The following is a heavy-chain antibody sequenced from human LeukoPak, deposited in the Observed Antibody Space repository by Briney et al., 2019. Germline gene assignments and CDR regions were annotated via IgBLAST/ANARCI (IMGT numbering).Heavy chain of an antibody. CDR1: GFTFSSYG. Sequence: GGSLRLSCAASGFTFSSYGMHWVRQAPGKGLEWVAVISYDGSNKYYADSVKGRFTISRDNSKNTLYLQMNSLRAEDTAVYYCAKEIRVTYYYDSSGLDYWGQGTLVTVSS. CDR3: AKEIRVTYYYDSSGLDY. J-gene: IGHJ4*02. D-gene: IGHD3-22*01. V-gene: IGHV3-30*18. CDR2: ISYDGSNK.